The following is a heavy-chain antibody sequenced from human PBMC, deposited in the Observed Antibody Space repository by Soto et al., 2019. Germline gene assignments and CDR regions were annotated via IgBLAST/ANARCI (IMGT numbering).Heavy chain of an antibody. D-gene: IGHD5-12*01. Sequence: QVQLVQSGAEVKKPGASVKVSCKASGYTFSSYGISWVRQAPGQGLEWMGWISAYNDDTNHAQILPGIVTMTTDTSTSTSCVQLRSLRSNATDVDYFTSARRHAYDDVDCMDFWGQGTTVTV. CDR1: GYTFSSYG. J-gene: IGHJ6*02. V-gene: IGHV1-18*01. CDR2: ISAYNDDT. CDR3: TSARRHAYDDVDCMDF.